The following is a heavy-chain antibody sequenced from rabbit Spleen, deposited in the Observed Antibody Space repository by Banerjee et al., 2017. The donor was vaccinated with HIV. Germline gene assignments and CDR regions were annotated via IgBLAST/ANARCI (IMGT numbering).Heavy chain of an antibody. CDR1: GFSLCSYW. Sequence: EESGGGLVKPGGTLTLTCKASGFSLCSYWMCWVRRTPGKGLDLIGCIYAGDGSTDYANWVNCRFSISKPSSTVDLKMTSLTAADAATYFCARDLTDVIGWNFGWWGPGTLVTVS. CDR3: ARDLTDVIGWNFGW. CDR2: IYAGDGST. J-gene: IGHJ4*01. D-gene: IGHD1-1*01. V-gene: IGHV1S42*01.